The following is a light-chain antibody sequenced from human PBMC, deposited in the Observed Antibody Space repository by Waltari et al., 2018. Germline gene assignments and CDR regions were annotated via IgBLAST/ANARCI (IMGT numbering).Light chain of an antibody. V-gene: IGKV1-39*01. J-gene: IGKJ3*01. Sequence: DIQMTQSPSSLSASVVDRVTITCRAGQTINTYFNWYQQKPGKAPKLLISTTSSLQSGVPSRFSGSGSGTEFTLTISSLQPEDFATYYCQQTYSAPFTFGPGTKVNIK. CDR2: TTS. CDR1: QTINTY. CDR3: QQTYSAPFT.